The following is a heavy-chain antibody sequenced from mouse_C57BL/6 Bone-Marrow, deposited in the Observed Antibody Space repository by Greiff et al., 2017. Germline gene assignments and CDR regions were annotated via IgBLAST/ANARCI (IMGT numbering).Heavy chain of an antibody. CDR1: GYTFTSYW. D-gene: IGHD1-1*01. Sequence: QVQLQQPGAELVRPGTSVKLSCKASGYTFTSYWMHWVKQRPGQGLEWIGVIDPSDSYTNYNQKFKGKATLTVEPSSSPAYMQLSSLTSEDSAVYYCARSNYYGSSYWYFDVWGTGTTVTVSS. V-gene: IGHV1-59*01. J-gene: IGHJ1*03. CDR3: ARSNYYGSSYWYFDV. CDR2: IDPSDSYT.